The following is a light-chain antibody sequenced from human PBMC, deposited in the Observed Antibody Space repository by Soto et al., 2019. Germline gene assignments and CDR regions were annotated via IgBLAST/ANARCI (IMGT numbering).Light chain of an antibody. CDR3: QSYDTSLSGWV. V-gene: IGLV1-40*01. CDR2: GNT. CDR1: SSNIGAGYD. J-gene: IGLJ3*02. Sequence: QSVLTQPPSVSGAPGQRVTISCTGSSSNIGAGYDVHWYQQLPGTAPRVLIYGNTNRPSGVPDRFSGSKSGTSASLAITGLQDEDEADYYCQSYDTSLSGWVFGGGTKLTVL.